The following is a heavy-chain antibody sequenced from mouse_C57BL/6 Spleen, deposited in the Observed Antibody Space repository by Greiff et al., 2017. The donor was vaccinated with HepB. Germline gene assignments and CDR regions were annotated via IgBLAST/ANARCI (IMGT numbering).Heavy chain of an antibody. Sequence: QVQLQQSGAELVKPGASVKISCKASGYAFSSYWMNWVKQRPGKGLEWIGQIYPGDGDTNYNGKFKGKATLTADKSSSTAYMQLSSLTSEDSAVYFCARWDYYGSSYGTFDYWGQGTTLTVSS. CDR3: ARWDYYGSSYGTFDY. CDR1: GYAFSSYW. D-gene: IGHD1-1*01. V-gene: IGHV1-80*01. CDR2: IYPGDGDT. J-gene: IGHJ2*01.